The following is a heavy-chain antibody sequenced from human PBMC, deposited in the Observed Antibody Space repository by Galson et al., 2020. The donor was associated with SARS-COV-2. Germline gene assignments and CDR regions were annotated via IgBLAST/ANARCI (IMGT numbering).Heavy chain of an antibody. CDR1: GDGLDKFA. J-gene: IGHJ6*03. V-gene: IGHV1-18*01. CDR3: SSLNPDVRSEAILYRYYLDV. CDR2: ISDHNHQT. D-gene: IGHD3-16*02. Sequence: ASVKVSCKASGDGLDKFAISRVRQPPGKGLEGVGWISDHNHQTDFAQKVRDRLSLTLDIDANTAYMDLGDLTPDDTATYYCSSLNPDVRSEAILYRYYLDVWGTGTSVVVSS.